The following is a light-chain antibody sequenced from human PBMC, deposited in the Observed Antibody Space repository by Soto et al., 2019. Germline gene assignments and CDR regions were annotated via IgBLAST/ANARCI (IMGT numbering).Light chain of an antibody. V-gene: IGLV1-40*01. CDR3: QSYDSSLSGYV. CDR1: SYYIGAGYD. CDR2: GNT. Sequence: QSVLTQPPSVSGAPGQRVTISCTGSSYYIGAGYDVHWYQQLPGAAPKLPFYGNTNRPSGVPDRFSGSKSGTSASLAITGLQAEDEADYYCQSYDSSLSGYVFGTGTKVTVL. J-gene: IGLJ1*01.